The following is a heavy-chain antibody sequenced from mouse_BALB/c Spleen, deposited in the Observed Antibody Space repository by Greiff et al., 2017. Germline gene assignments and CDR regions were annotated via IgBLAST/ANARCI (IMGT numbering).Heavy chain of an antibody. D-gene: IGHD2-1*01. V-gene: IGHV6-6*02. Sequence: DVMLVESGGGLVQPGGSMKLSCVASGFTFSNYWMNWVRQSPEKGLEWVAEIRLKSNNYATHYAESVKGRFTISRDDSKSSVYLQMNNLRAEDTGIYYCTRGYYGNSMDYWGQGTSVTVSS. J-gene: IGHJ4*01. CDR3: TRGYYGNSMDY. CDR1: GFTFSNYW. CDR2: IRLKSNNYAT.